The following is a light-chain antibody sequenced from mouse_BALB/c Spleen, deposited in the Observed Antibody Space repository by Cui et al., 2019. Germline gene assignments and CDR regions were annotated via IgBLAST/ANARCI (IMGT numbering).Light chain of an antibody. CDR3: QQSNSWPTT. CDR2: YAS. CDR1: QSIGTS. Sequence: DTLLTQSPVIMSVSPGERVSFSCRASQSIGTSIHWYQQRTNGSPRLLIKYASESISGIPSRFSGSGSGTDFTLSINSVESEDIADYYCQQSNSWPTTFGAGTKLELK. J-gene: IGKJ5*01. V-gene: IGKV5-48*01.